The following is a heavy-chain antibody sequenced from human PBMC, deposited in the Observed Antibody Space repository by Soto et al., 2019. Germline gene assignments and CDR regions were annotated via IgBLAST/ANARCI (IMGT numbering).Heavy chain of an antibody. CDR2: ISYDGSDK. CDR3: ARDYYKYYDSSGYYRSPAY. J-gene: IGHJ4*02. D-gene: IGHD3-22*01. V-gene: IGHV3-30-3*01. Sequence: LRLSCAASGFTFSSYAMHWVRQAPGKGLEWVALISYDGSDKDYADSVKGQFTISRDNSRNTLFLQMNSLRAEDTAVYYCARDYYKYYDSSGYYRSPAYWGQGTLVTVS. CDR1: GFTFSSYA.